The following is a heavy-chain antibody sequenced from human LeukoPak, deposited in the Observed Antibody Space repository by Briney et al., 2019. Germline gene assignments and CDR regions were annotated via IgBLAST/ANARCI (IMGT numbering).Heavy chain of an antibody. J-gene: IGHJ4*02. CDR2: ISAYNGNT. V-gene: IGHV1-18*01. D-gene: IGHD2-8*01. CDR1: GYTFTSYG. CDR3: AGDPTPRTAIMVGHPPDY. Sequence: ASVKVSCKASGYTFTSYGISWVRQAPGQGLEWMGWISAYNGNTNYAQKLQGRVTMTTDTSTSTAYMELRSLRSDDTAVYYCAGDPTPRTAIMVGHPPDYWGQGTLVTVSS.